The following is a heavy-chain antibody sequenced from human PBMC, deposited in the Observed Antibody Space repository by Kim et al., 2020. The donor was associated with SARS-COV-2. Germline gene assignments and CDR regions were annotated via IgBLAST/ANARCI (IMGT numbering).Heavy chain of an antibody. J-gene: IGHJ6*04. D-gene: IGHD2-15*01. CDR1: GFTFSSYA. V-gene: IGHV3-30*04. CDR2: ISYDGSNK. CDR3: ARGLLRVYYYYGMDV. Sequence: GGSLRLSCAASGFTFSSYAMHWVRQAPGKGLEWVAVISYDGSNKYYADSVKGRFTISRDNSKNTLYLQMNSLRAEDTTVYYCARGLLRVYYYYGMDVWGKGTTVTVSS.